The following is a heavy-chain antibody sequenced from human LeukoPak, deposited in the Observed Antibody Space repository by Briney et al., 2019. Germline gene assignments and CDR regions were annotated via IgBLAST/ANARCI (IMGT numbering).Heavy chain of an antibody. CDR1: GGSISSGGYY. D-gene: IGHD3-10*01. CDR3: ARGRLWFGEFTTIDTVDY. Sequence: PSETLSLTCTVSGGSISSGGYYWSWIRQHPGKGLEWIGYIYYSGSTYYNPSLKSRVTISVDTSKNQFSLKLSSVTAADTAVYYCARGRLWFGEFTTIDTVDYWGQGTLVTVSS. J-gene: IGHJ4*02. V-gene: IGHV4-31*03. CDR2: IYYSGST.